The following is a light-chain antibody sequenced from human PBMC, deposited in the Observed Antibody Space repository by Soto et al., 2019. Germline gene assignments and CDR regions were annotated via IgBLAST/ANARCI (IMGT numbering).Light chain of an antibody. CDR1: QSISIW. J-gene: IGKJ1*01. CDR3: QQYNSYSVT. CDR2: KAS. Sequence: DIHMTHSPSTLSASVVDRVTITCRASQSISIWLAWYQQKPGKAPKLLIYKASSLESGVPSRFSGSGSGTEFTLTISSRQPDDFATYYCQQYNSYSVTFGQGTKVDIK. V-gene: IGKV1-5*03.